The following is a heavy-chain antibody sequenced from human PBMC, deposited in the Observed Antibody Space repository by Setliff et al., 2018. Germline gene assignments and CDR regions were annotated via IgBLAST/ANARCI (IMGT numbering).Heavy chain of an antibody. V-gene: IGHV3-23*01. Sequence: GESLRLSCAASGFTFSSYAMNWVRQAPGKGLEWVSAISGSGGSTYYADSVKGRFTISRDNSKNTLYLQMNSLRAEDTAVYYCARGYSSSWQSRMGFDPWGQGTLVTVS. CDR1: GFTFSSYA. CDR2: ISGSGGST. J-gene: IGHJ5*02. CDR3: ARGYSSSWQSRMGFDP. D-gene: IGHD6-13*01.